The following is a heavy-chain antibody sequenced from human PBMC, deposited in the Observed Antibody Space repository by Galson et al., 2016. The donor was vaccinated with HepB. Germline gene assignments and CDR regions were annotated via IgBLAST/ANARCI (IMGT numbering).Heavy chain of an antibody. V-gene: IGHV3-21*01. CDR3: ARLVGDWNEAGRFDS. CDR2: ISSSSTYI. CDR1: GFTFSSYS. J-gene: IGHJ4*02. Sequence: SLRLSCAASGFTFSSYSMNWVRQAPGKGLEWVSFISSSSTYIYYADSVRGRFTISRDNAKNSLYLQMNSLRAEDTAVYYCARLVGDWNEAGRFDSWGQGTLVTVSS. D-gene: IGHD1-1*01.